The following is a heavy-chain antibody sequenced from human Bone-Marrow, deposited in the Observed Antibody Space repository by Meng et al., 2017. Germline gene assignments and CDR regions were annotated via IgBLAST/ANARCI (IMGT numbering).Heavy chain of an antibody. CDR3: ARGQYFSWWELLPAFWFDP. V-gene: IGHV4-4*02. D-gene: IGHD1-26*01. J-gene: IGHJ5*02. CDR2: IYHSGST. Sequence: VQRQESGPGLVKRSGTLSLTGAVSGGSSSSSNWWSWVRQPPGKGLEWIGEIYHSGSTNYNPSLKSRVTISVDKSKNQFSLKLSSVTAADTAVYYCARGQYFSWWELLPAFWFDPWGQGTLVTVSS. CDR1: GGSSSSSNW.